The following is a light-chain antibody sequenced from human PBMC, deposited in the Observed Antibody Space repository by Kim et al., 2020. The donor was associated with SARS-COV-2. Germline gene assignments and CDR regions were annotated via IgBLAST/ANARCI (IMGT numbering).Light chain of an antibody. CDR2: SNN. J-gene: IGLJ3*02. V-gene: IGLV1-44*01. Sequence: QSVLTQPPSASGTPGQRVTISCSGSSSYIGTNTVNWYQQLPGTAPKLLIYSNNQRPSGVPDRFSGSKSGTSASLAISGLQSEDEAEYYCAAWDDSLNGWVFGGGTQLTVL. CDR1: SSYIGTNT. CDR3: AAWDDSLNGWV.